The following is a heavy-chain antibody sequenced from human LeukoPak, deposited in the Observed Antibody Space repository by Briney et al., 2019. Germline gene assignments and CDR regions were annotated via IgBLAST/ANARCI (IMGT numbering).Heavy chain of an antibody. CDR1: GYTFTSYG. Sequence: ASVKVSCKASGYTFTSYGISWVRQAPGQGLEWMGWISAYNGNTNYAQKLQGRVTMTTDTSTSTAYMELRSLRSDDTAVYYCARDSERFGYGDYEWFDPWGQGTLVTVSS. J-gene: IGHJ5*02. CDR2: ISAYNGNT. D-gene: IGHD4-17*01. V-gene: IGHV1-18*01. CDR3: ARDSERFGYGDYEWFDP.